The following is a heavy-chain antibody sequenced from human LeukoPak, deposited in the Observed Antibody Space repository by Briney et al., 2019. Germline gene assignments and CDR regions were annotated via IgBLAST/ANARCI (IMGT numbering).Heavy chain of an antibody. D-gene: IGHD3-22*01. CDR2: INHSGST. V-gene: IGHV4-34*01. Sequence: SETLSLTCAVYGGSFSGYYWSWIRQPPGKGLEWIGEINHSGSTNYNPSLKRRVTISVDTSKNQFSLKLSSVTAADTAVYYCARVPRKAYYYDSSGTPVGFDYWGQGTLVTVSS. J-gene: IGHJ4*02. CDR3: ARVPRKAYYYDSSGTPVGFDY. CDR1: GGSFSGYY.